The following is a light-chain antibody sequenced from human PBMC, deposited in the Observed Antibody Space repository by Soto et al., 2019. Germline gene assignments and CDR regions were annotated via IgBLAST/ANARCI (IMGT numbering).Light chain of an antibody. CDR1: QSVNSH. J-gene: IGKJ1*01. CDR3: QQRSNWPPT. Sequence: EIVLTQSPGTLSLSPGERATLSCRASQSVNSHLAWYQQKPGQAPRLLIYDASNRATGIPARFSGSGSGTGFTLTISSLEPEDFAVYYCQQRSNWPPTFGQGTKVDI. V-gene: IGKV3-11*01. CDR2: DAS.